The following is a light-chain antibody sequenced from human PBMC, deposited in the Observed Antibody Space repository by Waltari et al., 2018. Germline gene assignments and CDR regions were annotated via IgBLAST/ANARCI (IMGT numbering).Light chain of an antibody. CDR1: QGMSDY. Sequence: DIQMTQSPSSLSASVGDRVPVTCRARQGMSDYLNWYQQKPGKPPNLLLSGAFLLQSGVPSRFNGSGSGTLFSLTISGLQPEDFATYYCQQSYITPYTFGRGTKLEIK. CDR2: GAF. V-gene: IGKV1-39*01. CDR3: QQSYITPYT. J-gene: IGKJ2*01.